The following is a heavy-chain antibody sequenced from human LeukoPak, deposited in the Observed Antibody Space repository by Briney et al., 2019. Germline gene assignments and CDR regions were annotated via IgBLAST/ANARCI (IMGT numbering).Heavy chain of an antibody. CDR1: GASISSTNW. J-gene: IGHJ4*02. D-gene: IGHD6-19*01. CDR2: IYQSGST. V-gene: IGHV4-4*02. Sequence: SGTLSLTCAVSGASISSTNWWSWVRQPPGKGLEWIGEIYQSGSTNYNPSLKSRVTISVDTPKNQFSLKLSSVTAADTAVYYCARHLPPGIAVAGGVDYWGQGTLVTVSS. CDR3: ARHLPPGIAVAGGVDY.